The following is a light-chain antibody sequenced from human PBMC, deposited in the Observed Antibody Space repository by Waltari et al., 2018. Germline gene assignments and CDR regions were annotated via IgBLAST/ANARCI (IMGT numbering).Light chain of an antibody. CDR3: QQYNSYSLLT. CDR2: KAS. V-gene: IGKV1-5*03. Sequence: IQIAQSPSALAASVGGRFTITCRASQSISDCLAWYNQKPGKAPKLLIYKASTLESGVPSRFSGSGYGTEFTLTISSLQPDDVATYYCQQYNSYSLLTFGGGTKVEIK. CDR1: QSISDC. J-gene: IGKJ4*01.